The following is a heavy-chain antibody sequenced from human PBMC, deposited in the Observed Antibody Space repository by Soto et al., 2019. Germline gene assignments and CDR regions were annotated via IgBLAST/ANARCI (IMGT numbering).Heavy chain of an antibody. V-gene: IGHV3-48*01. D-gene: IGHD2-21*02. CDR2: ISSSDINI. Sequence: EVQLVESGGGLIQPGGSLRLSCAASGFTFSSYSMNWVRQAPGKGLEWISYISSSDINIYYADSVKGRFTISRDIAKNSPYLQMNRLRAEDTAVYCWARDNGDCVPRNDYWGQGNLVTVSS. CDR1: GFTFSSYS. J-gene: IGHJ4*02. CDR3: ARDNGDCVPRNDY.